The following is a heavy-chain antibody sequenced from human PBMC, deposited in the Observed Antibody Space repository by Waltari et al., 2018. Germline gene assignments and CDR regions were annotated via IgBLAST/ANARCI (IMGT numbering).Heavy chain of an antibody. CDR2: INYSGSQ. CDR3: GRLGGSMTTYQTFRDH. D-gene: IGHD2-21*01. CDR1: DYSIINGYY. Sequence: RESGPGLVRTSEPLSLNCDVLDYSIINGYYWGWIRQPPGKGLRWIAGINYSGSQYINPSFESRVTRSVGSSSNQFSLQLHSVTAADTAVYFCGRLGGSMTTYQTFRDHWGQGILVNVSS. V-gene: IGHV4-38-2*01. J-gene: IGHJ5*02.